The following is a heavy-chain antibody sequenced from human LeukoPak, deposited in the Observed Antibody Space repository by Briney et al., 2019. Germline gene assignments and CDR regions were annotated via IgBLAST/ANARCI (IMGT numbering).Heavy chain of an antibody. V-gene: IGHV1-2*02. Sequence: ASVKVSCKASGYTFTSYYMHWVRQAPGQGLEWMGWINPNSGGTNYAQKYQGRVTMTRDTSISTAYMELSRLRSDDTAVYYCARDDFGDILTCYYRLGYWGQRTLVTVSS. D-gene: IGHD3-9*01. CDR3: ARDDFGDILTCYYRLGY. CDR1: GYTFTSYY. J-gene: IGHJ4*02. CDR2: INPNSGGT.